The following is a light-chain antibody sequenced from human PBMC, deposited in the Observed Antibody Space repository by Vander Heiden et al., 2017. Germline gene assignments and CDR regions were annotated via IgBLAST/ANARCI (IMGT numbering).Light chain of an antibody. J-gene: IGLJ3*02. CDR2: DGS. V-gene: IGLV3-21*02. CDR3: QVWDGIRDHPNWV. CDR1: YIGDKS. Sequence: SYVLTQPPSVSVAPGQTARITCGGNYIGDKSVHWYQLKPGQAPVLVVYDGSDRSSGIPERFSGSNSGNTATLTISRVEAGDEADYYCQVWDGIRDHPNWVFGGGTKLTVL.